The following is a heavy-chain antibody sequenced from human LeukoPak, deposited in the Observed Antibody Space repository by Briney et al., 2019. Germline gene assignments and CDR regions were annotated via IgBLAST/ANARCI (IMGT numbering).Heavy chain of an antibody. CDR2: ISGDGSTT. V-gene: IGHV3-74*03. Sequence: GRSLRLSCAASGFTFSTFLIHWVRQAPGKGLVWVSRISGDGSTTTYADSVKGRFTISRDNVKNTLYLQMNSLRAEDTAVYYCVRVGSVLLGMDVWGQGTTVTVSS. D-gene: IGHD2/OR15-2a*01. CDR1: GFTFSTFL. J-gene: IGHJ6*02. CDR3: VRVGSVLLGMDV.